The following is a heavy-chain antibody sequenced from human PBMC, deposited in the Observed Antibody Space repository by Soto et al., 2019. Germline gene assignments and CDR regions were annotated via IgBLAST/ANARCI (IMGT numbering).Heavy chain of an antibody. J-gene: IGHJ6*03. CDR1: GFTFRSYS. CDR2: IGTGISTI. D-gene: IGHD5-12*01. V-gene: IGHV3-48*01. Sequence: GESLRLSCAASGFTFRSYSMNWVRQAPGKGLEWVSYIGTGISTIYYADSVKGRFTISRDNAKNSLFLQMNSLRAEDTAVYYCARFYYDYPVDYYYYMDVSGRGTTVTGS. CDR3: ARFYYDYPVDYYYYMDV.